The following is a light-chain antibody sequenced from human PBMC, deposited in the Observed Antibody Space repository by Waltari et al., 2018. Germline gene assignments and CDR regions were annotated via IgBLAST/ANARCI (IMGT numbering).Light chain of an antibody. J-gene: IGKJ4*01. CDR3: QQYGNSPVS. V-gene: IGKV3-20*01. Sequence: ESVLTQSPGTLSLSPGERATLSCRASQRISYLAWYQQKGGQAPVLLIYDASRRTTGVPDRVSGSGSGTDFTLSISRLEPEDSAVYYCQQYGNSPVSFGGGTRVEIK. CDR2: DAS. CDR1: QRISY.